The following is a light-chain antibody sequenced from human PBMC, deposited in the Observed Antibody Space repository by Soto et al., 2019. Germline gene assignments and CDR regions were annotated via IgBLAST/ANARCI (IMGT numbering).Light chain of an antibody. CDR3: QQYGSSPPYT. Sequence: EIVLTQSPGTLSLPPGDRATLSCRASQSVSSSYLAWYQQKPGQAPRLLIYGASSRATGIPDRFSGSGSGTDFTLTISRLEREDFAVYYCQQYGSSPPYTFGQGTKLEIK. V-gene: IGKV3-20*01. J-gene: IGKJ2*01. CDR1: QSVSSSY. CDR2: GAS.